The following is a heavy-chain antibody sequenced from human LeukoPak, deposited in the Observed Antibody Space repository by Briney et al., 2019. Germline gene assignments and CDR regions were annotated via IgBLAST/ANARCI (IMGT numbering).Heavy chain of an antibody. CDR3: ASEEPTNRSPYFDY. CDR2: ISSSSSYI. Sequence: GGSLRLSCAASGFTFSSYSMNWVRQAPGKGLEWVSSISSSSSYIYYADSVKGRFTISRDNAKNSLYLQMNSLRAEDTAVYYCASEEPTNRSPYFDYWGQGTLVTVSS. D-gene: IGHD1-14*01. J-gene: IGHJ4*02. CDR1: GFTFSSYS. V-gene: IGHV3-21*01.